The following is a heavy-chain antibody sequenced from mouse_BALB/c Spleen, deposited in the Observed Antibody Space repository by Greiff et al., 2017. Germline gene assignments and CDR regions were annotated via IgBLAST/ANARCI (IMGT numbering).Heavy chain of an antibody. J-gene: IGHJ2*01. V-gene: IGHV5-12-1*01. Sequence: EVKLVESGGGLVKPGGSLKLSCAASGFAFSSYDMSWVRQTPEKRLEWVAYISSGGGSTYYPDTVKGRFTISRDNAKNTLYLQMSSLKSEDTAMYYCARHEVSRFDYWGQGTTLTVSS. CDR2: ISSGGGST. D-gene: IGHD6-2*01. CDR3: ARHEVSRFDY. CDR1: GFAFSSYD.